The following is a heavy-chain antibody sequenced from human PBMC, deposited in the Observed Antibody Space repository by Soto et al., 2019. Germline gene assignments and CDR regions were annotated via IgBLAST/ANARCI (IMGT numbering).Heavy chain of an antibody. D-gene: IGHD1-26*01. Sequence: QVQLQQSGPGLVKPSQTLSLTCAITGDSVSSNSAGWSWVRQSPSRGLEWLGRTYYRSKWYYEYSVSVRGRITINPDTSKNQCSLQLISVTPGDTAVYFCARGEQYSGRIFDYWGQVTLVTVSS. CDR3: ARGEQYSGRIFDY. J-gene: IGHJ4*01. CDR1: GDSVSSNSAG. CDR2: TYYRSKWYY. V-gene: IGHV6-1*01.